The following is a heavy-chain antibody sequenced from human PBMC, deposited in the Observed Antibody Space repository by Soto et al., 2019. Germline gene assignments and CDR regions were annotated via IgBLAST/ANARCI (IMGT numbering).Heavy chain of an antibody. Sequence: ASVKVSCKASGYTFTGHYIHWVRQAPEQGPEWMGEIGPGSGATRYAEKFQGRVTMTLDTSITTVYMELKNLSPDDTAVYYCGRGRSGQIVVFYWGQGTPVTVSP. CDR1: GYTFTGHY. J-gene: IGHJ4*02. CDR2: IGPGSGAT. V-gene: IGHV1-2*02. D-gene: IGHD1-26*01. CDR3: GRGRSGQIVVFY.